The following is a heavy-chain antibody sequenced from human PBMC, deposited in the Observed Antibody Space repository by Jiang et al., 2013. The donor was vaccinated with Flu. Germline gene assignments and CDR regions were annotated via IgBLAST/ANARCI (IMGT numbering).Heavy chain of an antibody. J-gene: IGHJ4*02. V-gene: IGHV4-61*02. CDR3: AREYTSGWYPNFDS. D-gene: IGHD6-19*01. Sequence: LGRIYTSGSTDYSSSLKSRVTISLDTSKNQFSLRLTSVTAADTAVYYCAREYTSGWYPNFDSWGQGTLVIVSS. CDR2: IYTSGST.